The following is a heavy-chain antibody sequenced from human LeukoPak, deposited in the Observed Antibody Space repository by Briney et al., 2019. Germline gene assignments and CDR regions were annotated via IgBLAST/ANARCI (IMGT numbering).Heavy chain of an antibody. V-gene: IGHV3-66*01. CDR1: GFTVSDNY. CDR3: AGGYRAYDYLDY. D-gene: IGHD5-12*01. CDR2: IYIGGTT. J-gene: IGHJ4*02. Sequence: GGSLRLSCAVSGFTVSDNYINWVRQAPGKGLEWVSVIYIGGTTYYTDSVKGRFIISRDNSKNTVYPQMNSLRAEDTAVYYCAGGYRAYDYLDYWGQGTLVTVSS.